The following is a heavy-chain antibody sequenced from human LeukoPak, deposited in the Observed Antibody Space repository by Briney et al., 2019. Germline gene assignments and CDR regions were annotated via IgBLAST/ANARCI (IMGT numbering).Heavy chain of an antibody. CDR1: GFTFSSYW. D-gene: IGHD5-18*01. CDR3: ARDGYSFGHDFDY. CDR2: IKGDGSST. V-gene: IGHV3-74*01. J-gene: IGHJ4*02. Sequence: PGGSLRLSCAASGFTFSSYWMHWVRHTPGKGLVWVLRIKGDGSSTSYADSVKGRFTISRDNAKNTLYLQMNSLRAEDTAVYYCARDGYSFGHDFDYWGQGTLVTVSS.